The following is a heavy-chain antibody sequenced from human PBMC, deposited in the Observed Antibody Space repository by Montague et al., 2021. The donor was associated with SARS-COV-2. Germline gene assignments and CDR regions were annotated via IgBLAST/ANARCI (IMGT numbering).Heavy chain of an antibody. Sequence: TLSLTCTVSGGSISSGGYYWSWIRQHPGKGLEWIGYIYYSGSTYYXXXLKGRVTISVDTSKNQFSLKLSSVTAADTAVYYCARATRSIVVLNWFDPWGQGTLVTVSS. J-gene: IGHJ5*02. D-gene: IGHD3-22*01. CDR3: ARATRSIVVLNWFDP. CDR1: GGSISSGGYY. CDR2: IYYSGST. V-gene: IGHV4-31*03.